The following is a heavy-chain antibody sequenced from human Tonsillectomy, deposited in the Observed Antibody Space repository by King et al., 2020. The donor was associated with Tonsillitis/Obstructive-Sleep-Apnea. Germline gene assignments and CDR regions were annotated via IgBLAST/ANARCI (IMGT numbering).Heavy chain of an antibody. CDR3: ASDLDNYSNYAWLGFVSYYYYMDV. V-gene: IGHV3-74*01. CDR2: INSDGSSK. J-gene: IGHJ6*03. Sequence: VQLVESGGGLVQPGGSLRLSCAASGFTFSSYWMHWVRQAPGKGRVCVSRINSDGSSKSYADSVKGRFTISRDNAQNTLYLQMNSLRAEDTAVYYCASDLDNYSNYAWLGFVSYYYYMDVWGKGTTVTVSS. CDR1: GFTFSSYW. D-gene: IGHD4-11*01.